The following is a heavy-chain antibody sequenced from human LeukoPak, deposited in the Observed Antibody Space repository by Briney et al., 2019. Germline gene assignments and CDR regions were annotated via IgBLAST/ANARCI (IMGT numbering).Heavy chain of an antibody. Sequence: PSETLSLTCTVSGYSISSGYYWGWIRQPPGKGLEWIGSIYHSGSTYYNPSLKSRVTISVDTSKNQFSLKLSSVTAADTAVYYCARAMPHYDILTGYYRSRAKHNWFDPWGQGTLVTVSS. D-gene: IGHD3-9*01. J-gene: IGHJ5*02. V-gene: IGHV4-38-2*02. CDR1: GYSISSGYY. CDR3: ARAMPHYDILTGYYRSRAKHNWFDP. CDR2: IYHSGST.